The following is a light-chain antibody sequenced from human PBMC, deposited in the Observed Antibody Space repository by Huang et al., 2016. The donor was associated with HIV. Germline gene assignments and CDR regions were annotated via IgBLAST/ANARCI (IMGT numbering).Light chain of an antibody. CDR1: QRISRH. CDR2: AAS. Sequence: DIQMAQSPSSLSASVGDRVTITCRASQRISRHLHWYQQKPGTAPKVLIYAASSLQSGVPSRFSGSASGTDFTLTISSLQPEDFATYFCQQTYGTPYTFGQGTKLET. V-gene: IGKV1-39*01. CDR3: QQTYGTPYT. J-gene: IGKJ2*01.